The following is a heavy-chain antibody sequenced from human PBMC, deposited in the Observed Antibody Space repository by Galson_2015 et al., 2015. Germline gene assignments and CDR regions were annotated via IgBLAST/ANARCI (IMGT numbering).Heavy chain of an antibody. D-gene: IGHD4-11*01. CDR2: INHSGST. CDR1: GGSFSGYY. J-gene: IGHJ5*02. V-gene: IGHV4-34*01. CDR3: ARGMLRTVTTTNWFDP. Sequence: ETLSLTCAVYGGSFSGYYWSWIRQPPGKGLEWIGEINHSGSTNYNPSLKSRVTISVDTSKNQFSLKLSSVTAADTAVYYCARGMLRTVTTTNWFDPWGQGTLVTVSS.